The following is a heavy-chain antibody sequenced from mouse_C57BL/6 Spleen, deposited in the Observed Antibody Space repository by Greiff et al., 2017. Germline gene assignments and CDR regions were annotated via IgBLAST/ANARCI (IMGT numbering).Heavy chain of an antibody. CDR3: TTGSSGYLFAY. CDR1: GFNIKDDY. J-gene: IGHJ3*01. Sequence: VQLKESGAELVRPGASVTLSCTASGFNIKDDYMHWVKQRPEQGLEWIGGIDPENGDTEYDPKFQGKATITADTSSNTSYLQLSSLTSEYTAVYYCTTGSSGYLFAYWGQGTLVTVSA. CDR2: IDPENGDT. D-gene: IGHD3-2*02. V-gene: IGHV14-4*01.